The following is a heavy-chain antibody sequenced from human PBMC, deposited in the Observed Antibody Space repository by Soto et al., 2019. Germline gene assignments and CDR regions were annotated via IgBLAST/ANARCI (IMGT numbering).Heavy chain of an antibody. CDR1: GGTFSSGA. J-gene: IGHJ6*02. V-gene: IGHV1-69*13. CDR3: ARSPRAGYHYGMDV. Sequence: SVKVSCKASGGTFSSGAISWVRQAPGQGLEWMGGIIPTFGAANYAQKFQGRVTMTADESTRTAYMDLSSLRSDDTAVYYCARSPRAGYHYGMDVWGQGTTVTVSS. CDR2: IIPTFGAA.